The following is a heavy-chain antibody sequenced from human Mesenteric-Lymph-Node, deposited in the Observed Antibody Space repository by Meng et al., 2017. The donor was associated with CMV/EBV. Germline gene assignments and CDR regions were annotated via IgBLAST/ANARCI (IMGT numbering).Heavy chain of an antibody. D-gene: IGHD1-14*01. CDR2: ISSGGGTR. J-gene: IGHJ6*02. V-gene: IGHV3-48*03. CDR1: GFTFSNYE. CDR3: VRESGRWEPNYYYYGMDV. Sequence: GESLKISCAASGFTFSNYEMNWVRQAPGKGLEWVSSISSGGGTRYYADSAKGRFTISRDNAKNSLYLQMNSLRAEDSAVYYCVRESGRWEPNYYYYGMDVWGQGTTVTVSS.